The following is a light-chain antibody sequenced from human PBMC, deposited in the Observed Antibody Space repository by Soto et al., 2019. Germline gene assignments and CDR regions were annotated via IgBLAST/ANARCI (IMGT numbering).Light chain of an antibody. CDR3: SSYTSSTGV. Sequence: QSALTQPPSVSGAPGERVTISCTGSSSDIGAGYRVRWYQQVPGTAPKLLIYDNTNRPSGVSVRFSGSKSGTSASLAISGLQAEDEADYYCSSYTSSTGVFGTGTKLTVL. CDR2: DNT. CDR1: SSDIGAGYR. J-gene: IGLJ1*01. V-gene: IGLV1-40*01.